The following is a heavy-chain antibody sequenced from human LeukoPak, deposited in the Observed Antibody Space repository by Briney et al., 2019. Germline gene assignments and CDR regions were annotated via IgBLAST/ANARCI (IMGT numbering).Heavy chain of an antibody. CDR2: ISWNSGSI. Sequence: GGSLRLSCAASGFTFDDYAMHWVRQAPGKGLEWVSGISWNSGSIGYADSVKGRFTISSDNAKNSLYLQMNSLRAEDTALYYCARLRHDFYYYYGMDVWGQGTTVTVSS. CDR1: GFTFDDYA. V-gene: IGHV3-9*01. J-gene: IGHJ6*02. D-gene: IGHD3-3*01. CDR3: ARLRHDFYYYYGMDV.